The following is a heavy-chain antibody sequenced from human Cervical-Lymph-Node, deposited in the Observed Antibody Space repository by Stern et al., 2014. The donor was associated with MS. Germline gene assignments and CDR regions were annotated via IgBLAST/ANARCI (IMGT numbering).Heavy chain of an antibody. CDR3: ARDYEDTSMLFDH. D-gene: IGHD2-8*01. Sequence: DQLVESGGAVVQPGRSLRLSCAASGFTFSSYGMHWVRQAPGKGLEWVTVLSYDGNHKYCAAFVKGRFTISRDNSKNTLHLQMNSVTPDDTAIYYCARDYEDTSMLFDHWGQGTLVTVSS. CDR1: GFTFSSYG. J-gene: IGHJ4*02. CDR2: LSYDGNHK. V-gene: IGHV3-30*03.